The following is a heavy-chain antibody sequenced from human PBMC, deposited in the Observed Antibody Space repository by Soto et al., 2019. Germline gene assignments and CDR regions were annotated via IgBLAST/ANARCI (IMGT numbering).Heavy chain of an antibody. V-gene: IGHV4-59*01. J-gene: IGHJ4*02. CDR2: IYSSGSS. CDR1: GGSISGYY. CDR3: ARRYGASFDY. D-gene: IGHD4-17*01. Sequence: SETLSLTCTVSGGSISGYYWGWIRQPPGRGLEYIGYIYSSGSSNYNPSLKSRVTMSVDTSKNQFSLKLSSVTAADTAVYYCARRYGASFDYWGQGTLVTVSS.